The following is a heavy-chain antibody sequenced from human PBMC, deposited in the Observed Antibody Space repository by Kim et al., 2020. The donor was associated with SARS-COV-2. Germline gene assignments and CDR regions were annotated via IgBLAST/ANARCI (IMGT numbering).Heavy chain of an antibody. V-gene: IGHV1-69*13. CDR2: IIPIFGTA. CDR1: GGTFSSYA. J-gene: IGHJ4*02. CDR3: ARRGIEGAAGSGHPLDY. D-gene: IGHD6-13*01. Sequence: SVKVSCKASGGTFSSYAISWVRQAPGQGLEWMGGIIPIFGTANYAQKFQGRVTITADESTSTAYMELSSLRSEDTAVYYCARRGIEGAAGSGHPLDYWGQGTLVTVSS.